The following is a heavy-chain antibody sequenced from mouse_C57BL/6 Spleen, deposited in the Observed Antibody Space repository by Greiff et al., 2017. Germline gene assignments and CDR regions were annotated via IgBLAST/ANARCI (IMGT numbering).Heavy chain of an antibody. D-gene: IGHD4-1*01. CDR3: AKLGGRDY. Sequence: VQLQQPGAELVKPGASVKLSCKASGYTFTSYWMQWVKQRPGQGLEWIGEIDPSDSYTNYNQKFKGKATLTVDTSSSTAYMQLSSLTSEDSAVYYCAKLGGRDYWGQGTTLTVSS. J-gene: IGHJ2*01. CDR1: GYTFTSYW. CDR2: IDPSDSYT. V-gene: IGHV1-50*01.